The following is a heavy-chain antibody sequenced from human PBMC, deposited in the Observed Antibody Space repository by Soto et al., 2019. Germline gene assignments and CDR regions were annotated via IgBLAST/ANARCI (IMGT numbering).Heavy chain of an antibody. CDR1: GFTFSSYG. CDR2: ISYDGSNK. CDR3: ANSPGSSDY. D-gene: IGHD2-2*01. Sequence: PGGSLRLSCAASGFTFSSYGMHWVRQAPGKGLEWVAVISYDGSNKYYADSVKGRFTISRDNSKNTLYLQMNSLRAEDTAVYYCANSPGSSDYWGQGTLVTVSS. V-gene: IGHV3-30*18. J-gene: IGHJ4*02.